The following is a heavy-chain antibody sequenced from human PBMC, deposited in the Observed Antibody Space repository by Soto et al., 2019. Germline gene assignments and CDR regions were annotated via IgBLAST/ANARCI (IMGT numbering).Heavy chain of an antibody. V-gene: IGHV4-59*08. CDR2: IYYAGTT. J-gene: IGHJ1*01. CDR1: HGSLSPNY. Sequence: SETLSLTCTVSHGSLSPNYWSWIRQPPGKGLEWIGYIYYAGTTTYNPSLQSRVSISLDTSNNEVSLKLTSVTAADTAVYFCARLGAFYQAIDSWGQGTLVTVSS. CDR3: ARLGAFYQAIDS. D-gene: IGHD2-2*01.